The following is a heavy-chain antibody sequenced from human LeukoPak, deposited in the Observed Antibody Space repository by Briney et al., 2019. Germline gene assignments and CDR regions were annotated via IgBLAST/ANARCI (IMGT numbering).Heavy chain of an antibody. CDR1: GFTFSSYW. J-gene: IGHJ4*02. V-gene: IGHV3-7*03. D-gene: IGHD3-16*02. Sequence: PGGSLRLSCAASGFTFSSYWMNWARQAPGKGLEWVASIDHNGNVNYYVDSVKGRFTISRDNAKNSLYLQMSNLRAEDTAVYYCARRYFDYWGQGTLVTVSS. CDR2: IDHNGNVN. CDR3: ARRYFDY.